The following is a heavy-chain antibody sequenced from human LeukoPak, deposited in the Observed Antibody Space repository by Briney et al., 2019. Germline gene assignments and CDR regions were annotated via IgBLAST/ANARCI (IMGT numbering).Heavy chain of an antibody. CDR3: ARVPVNIWENWFDP. V-gene: IGHV4-39*07. Sequence: SETLSLTCTVSGGSISTSSYSWGWIRQPPGKGLEWIGTIYYTGSTNYNPSLKSRVTISVDTSKNQFSLKLNSVTAADTAVYYCARVPVNIWENWFDPWGQGTLVTVSS. D-gene: IGHD1-26*01. CDR1: GGSISTSSYS. J-gene: IGHJ5*02. CDR2: IYYTGST.